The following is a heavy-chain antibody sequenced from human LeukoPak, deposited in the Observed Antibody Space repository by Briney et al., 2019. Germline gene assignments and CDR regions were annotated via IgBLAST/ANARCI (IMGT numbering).Heavy chain of an antibody. D-gene: IGHD7-27*01. V-gene: IGHV3-30*04. Sequence: GSLRLSCAASGFTFSSYAMHWVRQAPGKGLEWGAVISYDGSNKYYADSVKGRFTISRDNSKNTLYLQMNSLRAEDTAVYYCARDGPWDYYYMDVWGKGTTVTVSS. CDR1: GFTFSSYA. CDR2: ISYDGSNK. CDR3: ARDGPWDYYYMDV. J-gene: IGHJ6*03.